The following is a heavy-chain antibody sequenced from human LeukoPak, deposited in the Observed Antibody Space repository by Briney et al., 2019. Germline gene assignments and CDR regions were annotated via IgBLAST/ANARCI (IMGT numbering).Heavy chain of an antibody. Sequence: GGSLRLSCAATEFNISDNYMSWVRQAPGKGLECVSVIYSAGVTYYADSVKGGFTISRDISKNTLYLQMNSLRAEDTAVYFCAGGSDYGSGIIDFWGQGALVTVSS. J-gene: IGHJ4*02. D-gene: IGHD3-10*01. CDR3: AGGSDYGSGIIDF. CDR1: EFNISDNY. CDR2: IYSAGVT. V-gene: IGHV3-53*01.